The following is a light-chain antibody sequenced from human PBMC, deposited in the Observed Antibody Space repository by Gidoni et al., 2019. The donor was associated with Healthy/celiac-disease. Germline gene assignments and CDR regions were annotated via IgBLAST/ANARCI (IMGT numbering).Light chain of an antibody. CDR1: SSDVGGYNY. J-gene: IGLJ3*02. CDR3: SSYTSSSPRV. V-gene: IGLV2-14*03. Sequence: QSALTQPASVSGSPGQSITISCTGTSSDVGGYNYVSWYQQHPGKAPKLMIYDVSNRPSGVFNRFFGSKACNTASLTISGLQAEDEADYYCSSYTSSSPRVFGGGTKLTVL. CDR2: DVS.